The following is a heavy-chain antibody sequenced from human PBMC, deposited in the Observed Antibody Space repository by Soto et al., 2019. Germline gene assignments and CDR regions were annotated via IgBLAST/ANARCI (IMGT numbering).Heavy chain of an antibody. V-gene: IGHV3-53*01. CDR3: ARVGYAVTTGGAFDI. J-gene: IGHJ3*02. D-gene: IGHD4-17*01. Sequence: EVQLVESGGGLIQPGGSLRLSCAASGFTVSRNYMSWVRQAPGKGLAWVSVIYSDGSTYYADSVKGRFTISRDSSKNTLYRQMNSLRVEDTAVYYCARVGYAVTTGGAFDIWGQGTMVTVSS. CDR1: GFTVSRNY. CDR2: IYSDGST.